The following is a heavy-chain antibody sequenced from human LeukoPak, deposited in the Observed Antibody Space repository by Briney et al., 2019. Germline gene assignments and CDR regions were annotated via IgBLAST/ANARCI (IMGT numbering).Heavy chain of an antibody. V-gene: IGHV3-21*01. CDR3: ARTSSSERNDAFDI. D-gene: IGHD6-13*01. CDR2: ISSSSSYI. J-gene: IGHJ3*02. Sequence: GGSLRLSCAASGFAFSSYSMNWVRPAPGKGLEWVSSISSSSSYIYYADSVKGRFTISRDNAKNSLYLQMNSLRAEDTAVYYCARTSSSERNDAFDIWGQGTMVTVSS. CDR1: GFAFSSYS.